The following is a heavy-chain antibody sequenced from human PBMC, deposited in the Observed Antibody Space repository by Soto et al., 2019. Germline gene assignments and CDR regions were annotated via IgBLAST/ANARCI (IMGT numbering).Heavy chain of an antibody. V-gene: IGHV3-23*01. J-gene: IGHJ6*02. CDR1: GFAFSSYA. CDR2: ISGSGGST. CDR3: AKVVSLGVVVPAASWNYYYGMDV. D-gene: IGHD2-2*01. Sequence: QSGGSLRLSCAASGFAFSSYAMSWVRQAPGKGLEWVSAISGSGGSTYYADSVKGRFTISRDNSKNTLYLQMNSLRAEDTAVYYCAKVVSLGVVVPAASWNYYYGMDVWGQGTTVTVSS.